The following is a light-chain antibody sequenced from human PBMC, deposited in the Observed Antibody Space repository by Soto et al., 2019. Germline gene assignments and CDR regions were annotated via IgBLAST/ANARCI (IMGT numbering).Light chain of an antibody. J-gene: IGKJ4*01. Sequence: DIQLTQSPSFLSASVGDRVTITCRASQDISDYLAWYQQKPGKAPKLLIYTASILQSGVPSRFSGSASGTQFTLTISSLQPEDFATYYCQQFNVYPLTFGGGTQVETK. CDR2: TAS. CDR1: QDISDY. V-gene: IGKV1-9*01. CDR3: QQFNVYPLT.